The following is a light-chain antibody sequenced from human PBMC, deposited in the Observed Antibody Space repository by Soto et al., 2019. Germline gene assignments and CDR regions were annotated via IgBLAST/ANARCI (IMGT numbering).Light chain of an antibody. Sequence: SYELTQPPSVSVAPGQTAMISCGGTNIGTYTVHWYQQKPGQAHVLVVYDYSARPSGLPERFSGSKSGNTATLTISLVEEGDEAYYYCQLGDSRSDRYVFGTGTKLTVL. J-gene: IGLJ1*01. V-gene: IGLV3-21*02. CDR3: QLGDSRSDRYV. CDR2: DYS. CDR1: NIGTYT.